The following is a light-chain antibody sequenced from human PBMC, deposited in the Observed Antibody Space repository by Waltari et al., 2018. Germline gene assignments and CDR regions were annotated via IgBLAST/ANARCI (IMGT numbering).Light chain of an antibody. J-gene: IGLJ3*02. Sequence: SYELTQLPSVYLFPGQTARTPCSRDVLGENIADWYRQEPGQAPVLVIYEDDKRYPGVPERFSGSTSGNTATLTISRVLTEDEADYYCVSGDEDILVFGGGTKLTVL. V-gene: IGLV3-22*01. CDR2: EDD. CDR1: VLGENI. CDR3: VSGDEDILV.